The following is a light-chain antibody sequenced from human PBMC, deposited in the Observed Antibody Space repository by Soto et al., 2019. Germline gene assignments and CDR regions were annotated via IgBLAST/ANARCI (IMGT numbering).Light chain of an antibody. J-gene: IGKJ4*01. CDR3: QQHGTSPI. V-gene: IGKV3-20*01. CDR2: GSS. CDR1: QAVSSIL. Sequence: EVVLTQSPAILSLSPGERATLSCRASQAVSSILLAWYQQKPGQAPRPLIYGSSSRSTDIPARSSSRRSGSNFTLTVSGLEPEYFAVYYCQQHGTSPIFGGGTKVDI.